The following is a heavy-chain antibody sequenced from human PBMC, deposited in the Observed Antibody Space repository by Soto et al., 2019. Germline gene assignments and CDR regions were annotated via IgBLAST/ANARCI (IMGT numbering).Heavy chain of an antibody. CDR1: GGSISSYY. D-gene: IGHD5-12*01. J-gene: IGHJ4*02. CDR3: ARGRDGYNLADY. CDR2: IYYSGST. V-gene: IGHV4-59*01. Sequence: SETLSLTCTVSGGSISSYYWSWIRQPPGKGLEWIGYIYYSGSTNYNPSLKSRVTISVDTSKNQFSLKLSSVTAADTAVYCCARGRDGYNLADYWGQGTLVTVSS.